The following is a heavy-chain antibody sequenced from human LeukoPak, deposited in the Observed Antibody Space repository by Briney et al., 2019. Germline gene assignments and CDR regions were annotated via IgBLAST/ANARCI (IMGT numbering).Heavy chain of an antibody. V-gene: IGHV3-21*01. CDR2: ISSSSSYI. D-gene: IGHD2-15*01. CDR1: GFTFSSYT. J-gene: IGHJ1*01. Sequence: GGSLRLSCAASGFTFSSYTMNCVRQAPGKGLEGGSSISSSSSYIYYADSLKGRFTISRDNSKNTLFLQMNSLGAEDTAVYYCATLLVVVAPFQHWGQGTLVTVSS. CDR3: ATLLVVVAPFQH.